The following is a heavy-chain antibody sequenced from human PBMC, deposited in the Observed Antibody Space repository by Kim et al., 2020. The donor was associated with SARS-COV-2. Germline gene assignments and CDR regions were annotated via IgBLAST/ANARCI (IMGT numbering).Heavy chain of an antibody. J-gene: IGHJ4*02. D-gene: IGHD6-19*01. CDR1: GFTFSNFA. V-gene: IGHV3-23*01. CDR2: ITGRGGGST. Sequence: GGSLRLSCAASGFTFSNFAMSWVRQAPGKGLQWVSGITGRGGGSTSYADSVKGRFTISRDNSKNTLFLQMNSLRVEDTALYYCAKDPYTSGWYRAGDSWGPGTLVTVSS. CDR3: AKDPYTSGWYRAGDS.